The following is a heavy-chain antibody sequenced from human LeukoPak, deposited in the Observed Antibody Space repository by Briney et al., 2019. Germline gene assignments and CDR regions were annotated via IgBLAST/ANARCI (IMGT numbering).Heavy chain of an antibody. Sequence: SETLSLTCTVSGGSVSSGSYYWSWIRQPPGKGLEWIGYIYYSGSTNYNPSLKSRVTISVDTSKKQFSLKLSSVTAADTAVYFCARDSDYWGQGTLATVSS. J-gene: IGHJ4*02. CDR2: IYYSGST. CDR3: ARDSDY. CDR1: GGSVSSGSYY. V-gene: IGHV4-61*01.